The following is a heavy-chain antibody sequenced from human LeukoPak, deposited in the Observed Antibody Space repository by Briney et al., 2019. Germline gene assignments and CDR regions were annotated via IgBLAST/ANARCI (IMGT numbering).Heavy chain of an antibody. Sequence: SETLSLTCAVYGGSFSGYYWSWIRQPPGKGLEWIGEINHSGSTNYNTSLTSRGNISVDTSKNQFSLKLSSVTAADTAVYYCARGGRITIFGPSGRPHAFDIWGQGTMVTVSS. D-gene: IGHD3-3*01. CDR3: ARGGRITIFGPSGRPHAFDI. CDR1: GGSFSGYY. J-gene: IGHJ3*02. CDR2: INHSGST. V-gene: IGHV4-34*01.